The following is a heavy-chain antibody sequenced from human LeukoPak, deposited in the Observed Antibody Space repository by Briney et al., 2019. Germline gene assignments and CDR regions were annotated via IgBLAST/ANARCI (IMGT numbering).Heavy chain of an antibody. CDR1: GGSISSGGYS. V-gene: IGHV4-30-2*01. D-gene: IGHD2-2*01. Sequence: PSETLSLTCAVSGGSISSGGYSWSWIRQPPGKGLEWIGYIYHSGSTYYNPSLKSRVTISVDRSKNQFSLKLSSVTAADTAVYCCARYCSSTSCYFFDYWGQGTLVTVSS. J-gene: IGHJ4*02. CDR2: IYHSGST. CDR3: ARYCSSTSCYFFDY.